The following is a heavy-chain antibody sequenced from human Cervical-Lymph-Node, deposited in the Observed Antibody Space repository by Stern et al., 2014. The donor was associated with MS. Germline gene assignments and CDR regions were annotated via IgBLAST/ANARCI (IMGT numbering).Heavy chain of an antibody. Sequence: EVQLEESGGGLIQPGGSLRLSCAASGFTVRRNYMSCVRQAPGKGLEWVSVLYSGGSTYYADSVKDRFTIYRDNSKNTLYLQMNSLRAEDTAVYYCARDAMVRGVIGSLDVWGQGTTVIVSS. CDR1: GFTVRRNY. CDR3: ARDAMVRGVIGSLDV. J-gene: IGHJ6*02. CDR2: LYSGGST. D-gene: IGHD3-10*01. V-gene: IGHV3-53*01.